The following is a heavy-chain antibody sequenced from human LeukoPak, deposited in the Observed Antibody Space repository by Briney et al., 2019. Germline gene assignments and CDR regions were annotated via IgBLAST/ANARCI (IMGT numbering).Heavy chain of an antibody. D-gene: IGHD3-16*01. CDR2: INHSGST. V-gene: IGHV4-39*07. J-gene: IGHJ6*02. CDR1: GGSISDGSYY. CDR3: ARGSVWGLYYYYGMDV. Sequence: SETLSLTCSVSGGSISDGSYYWSWIRQPPGKGLEWIGEINHSGSTNYNPSLKSRVTISVDTSKNQLSLKLSSVTAADTAVYYCARGSVWGLYYYYGMDVWGQGTTVTVSS.